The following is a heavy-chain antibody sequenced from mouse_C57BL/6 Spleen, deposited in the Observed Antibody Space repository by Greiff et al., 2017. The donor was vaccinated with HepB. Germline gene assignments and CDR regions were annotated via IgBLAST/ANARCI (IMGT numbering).Heavy chain of an antibody. CDR3: ARDFDY. J-gene: IGHJ2*01. Sequence: EVKLEESGGGLVQPGGSLSLSCAASGFTFTDYYMSWVRQPPGKALEWLGFIRNKANGYTTEYSASVKGRFTSSRDNSQSILYLQMNALRAEDSATYYCARDFDYWGQGTTLTVSS. CDR2: IRNKANGYTT. CDR1: GFTFTDYY. V-gene: IGHV7-3*01.